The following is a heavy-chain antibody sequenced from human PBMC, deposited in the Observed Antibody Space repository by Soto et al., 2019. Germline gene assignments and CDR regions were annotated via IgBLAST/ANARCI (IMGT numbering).Heavy chain of an antibody. CDR2: ISYDGSNK. CDR1: GFTFSSYG. CDR3: ARDSARYCSGGSCYLDY. Sequence: PGGSLRLSCAASGFTFSSYGMHWVRQAPGKGLEWVAVISYDGSNKYYADSVKGRFTISRDNSKNTLYLQMNSLRAEDTAVYYCARDSARYCSGGSCYLDYWGQGT. J-gene: IGHJ4*02. V-gene: IGHV3-30*03. D-gene: IGHD2-15*01.